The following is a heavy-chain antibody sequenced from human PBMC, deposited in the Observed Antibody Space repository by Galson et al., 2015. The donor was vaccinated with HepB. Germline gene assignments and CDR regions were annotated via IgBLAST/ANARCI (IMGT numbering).Heavy chain of an antibody. CDR1: GYTFTSYA. CDR3: ARGPLVEVGASYFDY. V-gene: IGHV1-3*01. J-gene: IGHJ4*02. D-gene: IGHD1-26*01. Sequence: SVKVSCKASGYTFTSYAMHWVRQAPGQRLEWMGWINAGNGNTKYSQKFQGRVTITRDTSASTAYMELSSLRSEDTAVYYCARGPLVEVGASYFDYWGQGTLVTVPS. CDR2: INAGNGNT.